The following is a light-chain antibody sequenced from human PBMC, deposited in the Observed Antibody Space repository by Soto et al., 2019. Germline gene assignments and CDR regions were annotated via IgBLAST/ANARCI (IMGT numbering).Light chain of an antibody. CDR2: WAS. Sequence: DIVMTQSPDSLAVSLGERATINCKSSQSVLYSSNNNNYIAWYQQKPGQPPKLIIYWASTRESGVPDRFSGSGSGTDFTLTISSLQAEDVAIYYCQQLSRYPLTFGGGTKVDIK. V-gene: IGKV4-1*01. CDR1: QSVLYSSNNNNY. CDR3: QQLSRYPLT. J-gene: IGKJ4*01.